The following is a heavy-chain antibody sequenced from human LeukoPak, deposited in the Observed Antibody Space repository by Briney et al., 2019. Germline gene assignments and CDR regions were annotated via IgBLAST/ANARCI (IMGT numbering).Heavy chain of an antibody. CDR1: GGSISTYY. V-gene: IGHV4-59*01. CDR2: IYYSGST. J-gene: IGHJ4*02. CDR3: ARGNFMVRGVIMHYFDY. Sequence: SETLSLTCTVSGGSISTYYWTWIRQPPGKGLEWIGYIYYSGSTNYNPSLESRVTISLDTSKNQFSLKLGSVAAADTAVYYCARGNFMVRGVIMHYFDYWGQGTLVTVSS. D-gene: IGHD3-10*01.